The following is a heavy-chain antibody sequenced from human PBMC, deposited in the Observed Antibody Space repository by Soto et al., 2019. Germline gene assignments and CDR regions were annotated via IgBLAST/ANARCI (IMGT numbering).Heavy chain of an antibody. Sequence: ASVKVSCKASGGTFSSYAISWVRQAPGQGLEWMGGIIPIFGTANYAQKFQGRVTITADESTSTAYMELSSLRSEDTAVYYCARGGDTMVRGVIINGGNFDYWGHGTLVTVSS. J-gene: IGHJ4*01. D-gene: IGHD3-10*01. CDR3: ARGGDTMVRGVIINGGNFDY. CDR2: IIPIFGTA. CDR1: GGTFSSYA. V-gene: IGHV1-69*13.